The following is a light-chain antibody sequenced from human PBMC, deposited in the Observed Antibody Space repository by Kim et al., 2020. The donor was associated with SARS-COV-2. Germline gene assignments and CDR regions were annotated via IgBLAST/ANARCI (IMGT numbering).Light chain of an antibody. V-gene: IGKV3-20*01. CDR2: GAS. CDR1: QSISSSY. J-gene: IGKJ4*01. Sequence: EIVLTQSPGTLSLSPGERATLSCRASQSISSSYLAWYQQKPCQAPRLLIYGASSRATGIPDRFSGSGSGTDFTLTISRLEPEDFAVYYCQQYDGSVFGGGTKVDIK. CDR3: QQYDGSV.